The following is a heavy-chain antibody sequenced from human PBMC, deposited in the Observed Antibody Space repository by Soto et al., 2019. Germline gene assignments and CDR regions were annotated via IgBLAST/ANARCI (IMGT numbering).Heavy chain of an antibody. J-gene: IGHJ3*02. CDR3: ARGPYYYNSGGAFDI. V-gene: IGHV4-59*01. Sequence: SETLSLTCAVSGGPIRAYHWTWIRQPPGKGLEWIGYVLYSGNTKYNPSLKSRVTISVDTSKNQFSLRLSSVTAADTAVYYCARGPYYYNSGGAFDIWGQGTMVTVS. CDR2: VLYSGNT. CDR1: GGPIRAYH. D-gene: IGHD3-22*01.